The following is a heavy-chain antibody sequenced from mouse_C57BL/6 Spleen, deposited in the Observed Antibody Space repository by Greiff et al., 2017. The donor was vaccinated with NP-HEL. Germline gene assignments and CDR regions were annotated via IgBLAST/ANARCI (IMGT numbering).Heavy chain of an antibody. J-gene: IGHJ1*03. CDR3: ARVNYPYWYFDV. CDR2: INYDGSST. V-gene: IGHV5-16*01. CDR1: GFTFSDYY. D-gene: IGHD2-1*01. Sequence: DVKLVESEGGLVQPGSSMKLSCTASGFTFSDYYMAWVRQVPEKGLEWVANINYDGSSTYYLDSLKSRFIISRDNAKNILYLQMSSLKSEDTATYYWARVNYPYWYFDVWGTGTTVTVSS.